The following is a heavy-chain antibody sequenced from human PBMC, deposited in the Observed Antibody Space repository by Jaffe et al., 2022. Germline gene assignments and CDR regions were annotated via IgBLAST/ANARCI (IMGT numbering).Heavy chain of an antibody. J-gene: IGHJ5*02. CDR2: ISGSGGST. CDR3: AKGGYCSSTSCTYNWFDP. V-gene: IGHV3-23*01. CDR1: GFTFSSYA. D-gene: IGHD2-2*03. Sequence: EVQLLESGGGLVQPGGSLRLSCAASGFTFSSYAMSWVRQAPGKGLEWVSAISGSGGSTYYADSVKGRFTISRDNSKNTLYLQMNSLRAEDTAVYYCAKGGYCSSTSCTYNWFDPWGQGTLVTVSS.